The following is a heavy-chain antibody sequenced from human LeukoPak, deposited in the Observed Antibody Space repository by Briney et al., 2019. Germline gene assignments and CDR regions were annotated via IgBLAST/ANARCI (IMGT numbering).Heavy chain of an antibody. J-gene: IGHJ4*02. CDR2: IFPSSVEI. D-gene: IGHD5-18*01. Sequence: GGSLRLSCAASGFTFSDFPMIWVRHAPGKGLRWVSTIFPSSVEIHYADSVKGRFTISRDNSRSTLSLQMDSLRAEDTATYYCATYRQIQVPFEFWGQGTLVTVSS. CDR1: GFTFSDFP. V-gene: IGHV3-23*01. CDR3: ATYRQIQVPFEF.